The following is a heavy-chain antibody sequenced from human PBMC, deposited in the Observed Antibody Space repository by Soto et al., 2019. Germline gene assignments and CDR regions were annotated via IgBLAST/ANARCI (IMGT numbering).Heavy chain of an antibody. CDR3: GRGTIVVAPYYYMDV. J-gene: IGHJ6*03. V-gene: IGHV1-18*01. CDR1: GYPFISYG. D-gene: IGHD2-15*01. Sequence: QGQLVQSGGEVKKPGASVRVSCKASGYPFISYGISWGRQAPGEGLEWMGYISGYNGETNYAQRFQGRLTMTRDTATSTAYMELGSARSDDTAVYYCGRGTIVVAPYYYMDVWGKGTTVTVSS. CDR2: ISGYNGET.